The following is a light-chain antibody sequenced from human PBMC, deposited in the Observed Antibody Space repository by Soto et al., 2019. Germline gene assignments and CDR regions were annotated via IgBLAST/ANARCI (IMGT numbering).Light chain of an antibody. J-gene: IGKJ5*01. CDR3: QQRSNWPPIT. V-gene: IGKV3-11*01. Sequence: EIVLTQSPATLSLSPGERATLSCRASQSISSYLAWYQQQPGQAPRLLIYDASNRATRIPARFSGSGSGTDFTLTISSLEPEDFAVYYCQQRSNWPPITFGQGTRLEIK. CDR1: QSISSY. CDR2: DAS.